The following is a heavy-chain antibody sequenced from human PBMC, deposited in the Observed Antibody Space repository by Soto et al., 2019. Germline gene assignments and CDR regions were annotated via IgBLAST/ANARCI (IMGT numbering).Heavy chain of an antibody. V-gene: IGHV1-69*06. CDR1: GGTFSSYS. D-gene: IGHD3-16*01. J-gene: IGHJ5*02. CDR3: ARDWDTREGRGVFLS. Sequence: SVKVSCKASGGTFSSYSFSWVRQAPGQGLEWMGGITPIFGTVHYAQNFRGRVTITADKSASIFHMELSSLRTEDTAVFYCARDWDTREGRGVFLSWGQGTLVTVCS. CDR2: ITPIFGTV.